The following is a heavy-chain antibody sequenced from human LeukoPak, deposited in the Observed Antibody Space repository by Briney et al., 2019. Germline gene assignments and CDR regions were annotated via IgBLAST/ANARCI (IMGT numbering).Heavy chain of an antibody. J-gene: IGHJ4*02. CDR2: INHSGST. D-gene: IGHD2-15*01. CDR3: ARGVDCSGGSCQTTYYFDY. CDR1: GGSFSGYY. Sequence: PSETLSLTCAVYGGSFSGYYWSWIRQPPGKGLEWIGEINHSGSTNYNPSLKSRVTISVDTSKNQFSPKLSSVTAADTAVYYCARGVDCSGGSCQTTYYFDYWGQGTLVTVSS. V-gene: IGHV4-34*01.